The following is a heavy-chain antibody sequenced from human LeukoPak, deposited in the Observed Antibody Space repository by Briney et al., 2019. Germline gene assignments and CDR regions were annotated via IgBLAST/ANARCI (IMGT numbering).Heavy chain of an antibody. CDR1: GGSISSSSYY. CDR3: ARIRCSGGSCPYYYYYYYMDV. CDR2: IHYSGST. J-gene: IGHJ6*03. Sequence: SETLSLTCTVSGGSISSSSYYWAWIRQPPGKGLEWIGSIHYSGSTYYNPPLQSRVTVSIDRSKNQFSLKLRFVTAADTAVYYCARIRCSGGSCPYYYYYYYMDVWGKGTTVTVSS. V-gene: IGHV4-39*07. D-gene: IGHD2-15*01.